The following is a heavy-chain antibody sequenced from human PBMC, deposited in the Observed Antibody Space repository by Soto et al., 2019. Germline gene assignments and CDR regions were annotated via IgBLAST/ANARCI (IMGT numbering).Heavy chain of an antibody. CDR1: GGSVSSSSYY. J-gene: IGHJ4*02. CDR2: VYYSGST. CDR3: GILEGLAKISYYFDY. Sequence: QLQLQESGPGLVKPSETLSLTCTVSGGSVSSSSYYWGWVRQPPGKELEWIGRVYYSGSTYYNPFLESRVTISVNKSKKQFSLKLMSLSAADTAVYYCGILEGLAKISYYFDYWGQGALVTVSS. V-gene: IGHV4-39*01. D-gene: IGHD3-9*01.